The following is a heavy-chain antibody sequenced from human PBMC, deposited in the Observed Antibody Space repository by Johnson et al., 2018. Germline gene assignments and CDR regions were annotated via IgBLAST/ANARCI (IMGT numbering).Heavy chain of an antibody. J-gene: IGHJ4*02. CDR3: AREALIGMVY. D-gene: IGHD3-10*01. V-gene: IGHV3-30*03. CDR1: GFTFSRYA. Sequence: QVQLVQSGGGVVQPGRSLRLSCAASGFTFSRYAIHWVRQAPGKGLEWLAAISHDGSDKYYADSVKGRFTIYRDNSKNTLYVQINTLRAEDTALYYCAREALIGMVYWGQGTLVTVSS. CDR2: ISHDGSDK.